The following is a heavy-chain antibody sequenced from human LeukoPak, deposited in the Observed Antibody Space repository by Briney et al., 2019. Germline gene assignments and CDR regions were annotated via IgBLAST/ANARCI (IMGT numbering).Heavy chain of an antibody. CDR2: INHSGST. V-gene: IGHV4-34*01. CDR3: ARGAVDTAMADFDY. CDR1: GGSISSYY. J-gene: IGHJ4*02. D-gene: IGHD5-18*01. Sequence: SETLSLTCTVSGGSISSYYWSWIRQPPGKGLEWIGEINHSGSTNYNPSLKSRVTISVDTSKNQFSLKLSSVTAADTAVYYCARGAVDTAMADFDYWGQGTLVTVSS.